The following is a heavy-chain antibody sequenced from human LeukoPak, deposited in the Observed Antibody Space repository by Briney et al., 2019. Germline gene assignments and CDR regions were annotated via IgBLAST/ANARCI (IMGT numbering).Heavy chain of an antibody. CDR1: GGSIGSYY. CDR3: ARHIAAAGDAFDI. V-gene: IGHV4-4*09. D-gene: IGHD6-13*01. J-gene: IGHJ3*02. CDR2: IYTSGST. Sequence: SETLSLTCTVSGGSIGSYYWSWIRQPPGKGLEWIGYIYTSGSTNYNPSLKSRVTISVDTSKNQFSLKLSSVTAADTAVYYCARHIAAAGDAFDIWGQGTMVTVSS.